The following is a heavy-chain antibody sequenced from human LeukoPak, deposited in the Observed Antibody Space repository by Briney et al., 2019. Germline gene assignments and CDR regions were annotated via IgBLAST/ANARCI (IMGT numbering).Heavy chain of an antibody. CDR1: GYTFTSYD. Sequence: GASVKVSCKASGYTFTSYDINWVRQATGQGLEWMGWMNPNSGNTGYAQKFQGRVTMTRNTSISTAYMELSSLRSEDTAVYYCARGRRRGVYYYMDVWGKGTTVTVSS. CDR2: MNPNSGNT. J-gene: IGHJ6*03. V-gene: IGHV1-8*01. CDR3: ARGRRRGVYYYMDV.